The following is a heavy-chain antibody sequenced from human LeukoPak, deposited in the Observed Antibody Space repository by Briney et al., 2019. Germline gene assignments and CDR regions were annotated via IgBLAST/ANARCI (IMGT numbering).Heavy chain of an antibody. J-gene: IGHJ4*02. V-gene: IGHV2-5*01. D-gene: IGHD3-22*01. CDR3: ADRQRSVINY. CDR2: IYWNDDK. CDR1: GFSLSTSGVG. Sequence: SGPTLVNPTQTLTLTCTFSGFSLSTSGVGVGWIRRPPGKALEWLALIYWNDDKRYSPSLKSRLTITKDTSKNQVVLTITNMEPVDTDTSYRADRQRSVINYWGEGSLVTASS.